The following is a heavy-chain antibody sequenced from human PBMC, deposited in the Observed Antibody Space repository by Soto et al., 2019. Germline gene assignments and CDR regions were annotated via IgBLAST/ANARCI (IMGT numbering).Heavy chain of an antibody. CDR1: GDSISTYY. D-gene: IGHD3-10*01. CDR3: ARGHGSGKYDY. Sequence: SETLSLTCTVSGDSISTYYWSWIRQSPGKGLEWIGYIYYTGTTNYDPSLKSRVTISVDTSKNQFSLRLSSVTAADTAVYYCARGHGSGKYDYWGQGTQVTVSS. CDR2: IYYTGTT. V-gene: IGHV4-59*01. J-gene: IGHJ4*02.